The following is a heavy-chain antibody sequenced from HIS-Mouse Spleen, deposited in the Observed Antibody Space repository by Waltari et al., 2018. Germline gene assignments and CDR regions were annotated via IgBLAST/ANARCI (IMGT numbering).Heavy chain of an antibody. CDR3: AKASSGWLDY. J-gene: IGHJ4*02. Sequence: QVQLVGSGGGVVQPGRSLRLSCAASGFTISSYGMHWVRQAPGKGLEWVAVISYDGSNKYYADSVEGRFTISRDNSKNTLYLQMNSLRAEDTAVYYCAKASSGWLDYWGQGTLVTVSS. D-gene: IGHD6-19*01. V-gene: IGHV3-30*18. CDR1: GFTISSYG. CDR2: ISYDGSNK.